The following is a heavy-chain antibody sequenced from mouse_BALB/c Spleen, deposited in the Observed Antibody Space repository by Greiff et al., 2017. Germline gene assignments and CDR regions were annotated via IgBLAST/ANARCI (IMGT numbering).Heavy chain of an antibody. Sequence: EVKLMESGGGLVKPGGSLKLSCAASGFAFSSYDMSWVRQTPEKRLEWVAYISSGGGSTYYPDTVKGRFTISRDNAKNTLYLQMSSLKSEDTAMYYCARHPYGSSYDYAMDYWGQGTSVTVSS. V-gene: IGHV5-12-1*01. CDR2: ISSGGGST. J-gene: IGHJ4*01. CDR1: GFAFSSYD. D-gene: IGHD1-1*01. CDR3: ARHPYGSSYDYAMDY.